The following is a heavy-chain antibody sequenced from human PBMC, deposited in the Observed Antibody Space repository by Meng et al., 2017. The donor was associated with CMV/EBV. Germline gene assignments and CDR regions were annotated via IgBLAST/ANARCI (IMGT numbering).Heavy chain of an antibody. CDR2: IYYSGST. J-gene: IGHJ4*02. V-gene: IGHV4-30-4*08. CDR1: GGSISSGDYY. Sequence: QVRAQEAGPGLVKPSQTLSLTCTVSGGSISSGDYYWSWIRQPPGKGLEWIGYIYYSGSTYYNPSLKSRVTISVDTSKNQFSLKLSSVTAADTAVYYCARAAPDYYDSSGPPDYWGQGTLVTVSS. D-gene: IGHD3-22*01. CDR3: ARAAPDYYDSSGPPDY.